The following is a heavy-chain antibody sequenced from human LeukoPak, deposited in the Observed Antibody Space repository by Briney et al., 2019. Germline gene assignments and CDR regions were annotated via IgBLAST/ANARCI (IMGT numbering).Heavy chain of an antibody. CDR1: GYTFTSYY. CDR3: ARMCPPSFFFDY. D-gene: IGHD5/OR15-5a*01. Sequence: ASVTVSCKASGYTFTSYYMHWVRQAPGQGLDWMGIINPSGGSTSYAQKFQGRVTMTRDTSTSTVYMELSSLRSEDTAVYYCARMCPPSFFFDYWGQGTLVTVSS. J-gene: IGHJ4*02. CDR2: INPSGGST. V-gene: IGHV1-46*01.